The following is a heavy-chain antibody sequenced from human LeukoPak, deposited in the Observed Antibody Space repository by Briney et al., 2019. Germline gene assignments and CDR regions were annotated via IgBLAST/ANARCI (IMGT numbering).Heavy chain of an antibody. J-gene: IGHJ4*02. Sequence: GESLKISCKGSGYSFTNYWIGWVRQMPGKGLEWMGVIYPDDSHTTYSPSFQGQVTISGDKSISTAYLQWSSLKASDTAMYYCARLWGTRYFDYWGQGTLVTVSS. CDR3: ARLWGTRYFDY. V-gene: IGHV5-51*01. D-gene: IGHD3-16*01. CDR2: IYPDDSHT. CDR1: GYSFTNYW.